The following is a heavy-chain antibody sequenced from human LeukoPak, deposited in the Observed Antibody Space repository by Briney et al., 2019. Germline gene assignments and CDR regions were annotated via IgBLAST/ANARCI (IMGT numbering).Heavy chain of an antibody. CDR2: ISAYNGNT. V-gene: IGHV1-18*01. J-gene: IGHJ3*02. CDR1: GYTFTSYG. D-gene: IGHD1-26*01. Sequence: PAASVKVSCKASGYTFTSYGISWVRQAPGQGLEWMGWISAYNGNTNYAQKLQGRVTMTTDTSTSTAYMELRSLRSDDTAVYYCARDLPGIVGAAFDIWGQGTMVTVSS. CDR3: ARDLPGIVGAAFDI.